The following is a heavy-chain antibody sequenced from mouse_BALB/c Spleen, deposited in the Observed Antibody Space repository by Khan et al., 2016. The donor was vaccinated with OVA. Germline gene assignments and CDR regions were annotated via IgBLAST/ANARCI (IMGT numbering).Heavy chain of an antibody. CDR3: ARRDYYAYYWYFDV. CDR2: FNPNNGGA. V-gene: IGHV1-18*01. J-gene: IGHJ1*01. D-gene: IGHD1-2*01. Sequence: EVQLKQSGPELVKPGASVKISCKTSGYTFTEYTIHWVKQSHGKSLEWIGRFNPNNGGAHYNQKFKGKATLTVDKSSSTAYMELRSLTSEDSAVYYCARRDYYAYYWYFDVWGAGTTVTVSS. CDR1: GYTFTEYT.